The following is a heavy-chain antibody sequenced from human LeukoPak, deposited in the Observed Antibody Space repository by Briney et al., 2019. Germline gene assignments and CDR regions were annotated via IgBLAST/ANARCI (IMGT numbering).Heavy chain of an antibody. V-gene: IGHV1-18*01. D-gene: IGHD3-9*01. CDR1: GYTFTSYG. CDR3: ARSGYDILTGYPLSFFDY. J-gene: IGHJ4*02. CDR2: ISAYSGNT. Sequence: GASVKVSCKASGYTFTSYGISWVRQAPGQGLEWMGWISAYSGNTNYAQKLQGRVTMTTDTSTSTAYMELRSLRSDDTAVYYCARSGYDILTGYPLSFFDYWGQGTLVTVSS.